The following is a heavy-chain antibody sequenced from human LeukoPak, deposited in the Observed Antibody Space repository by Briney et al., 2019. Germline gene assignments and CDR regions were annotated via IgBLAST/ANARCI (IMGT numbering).Heavy chain of an antibody. V-gene: IGHV4-31*03. Sequence: SETLSLTCTVSGGSISSGGYYWSWIRQHRGKGLEWIGYIYYSGSTYYNPSLKSRVTISVDTSKNQFSLKLSSVTAADTAVYYCARATYYDYVWGSYRKEGYYYYGMDVWGQGTTVTVSS. J-gene: IGHJ6*02. CDR1: GGSISSGGYY. CDR2: IYYSGST. CDR3: ARATYYDYVWGSYRKEGYYYYGMDV. D-gene: IGHD3-16*02.